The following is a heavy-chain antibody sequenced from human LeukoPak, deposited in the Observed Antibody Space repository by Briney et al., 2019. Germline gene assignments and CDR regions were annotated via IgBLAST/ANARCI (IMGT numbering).Heavy chain of an antibody. CDR1: GFSFNTYS. D-gene: IGHD3-10*01. J-gene: IGHJ4*02. Sequence: GGSLRLSCKASGFSFNTYSMNWVRQPPGKGLEWVSGITATSNYIWYADSVKGRFTISRDNAKNTLYHQMDRLRGEDTAVYYCARSFTALRGGLWGQGALVAVSS. V-gene: IGHV3-21*01. CDR3: ARSFTALRGGL. CDR2: ITATSNYI.